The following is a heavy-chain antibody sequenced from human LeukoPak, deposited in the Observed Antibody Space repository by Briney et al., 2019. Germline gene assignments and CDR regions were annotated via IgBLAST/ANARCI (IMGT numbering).Heavy chain of an antibody. J-gene: IGHJ4*02. D-gene: IGHD2-15*01. Sequence: PGGSLRLSCAGSGFVSSNFGLSWVRQAPGKGLEWISYISSTSKTIKYADSVKGRFTISRDNAKTSLYLQMNSLRAEDTALYYCARYSGGSHSVGDYWGQGILVTVFS. CDR2: ISSTSKTI. V-gene: IGHV3-48*01. CDR1: GFVSSNFG. CDR3: ARYSGGSHSVGDY.